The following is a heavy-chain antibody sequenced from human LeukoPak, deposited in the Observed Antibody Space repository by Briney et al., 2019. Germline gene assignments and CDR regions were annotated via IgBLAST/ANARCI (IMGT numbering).Heavy chain of an antibody. CDR1: GDSFTSYW. D-gene: IGHD6-13*01. CDR3: ARLSTSDGRVLDY. V-gene: IGHV5-51*01. J-gene: IGHJ4*02. CDR2: IYPGDSDT. Sequence: GESLKISCKGSGDSFTSYWIGWVRQMPGKGLEWMGIIYPGDSDTRYSPSFQGQVTISAATSTSPSSLQLSSPHAPDTALFYCARLSTSDGRVLDYWGQGTPVTVSS.